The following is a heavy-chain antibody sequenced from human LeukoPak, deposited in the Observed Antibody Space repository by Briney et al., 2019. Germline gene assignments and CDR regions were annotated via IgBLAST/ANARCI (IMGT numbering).Heavy chain of an antibody. D-gene: IGHD2-2*02. CDR3: ARENYQLLYGLDH. CDR2: IKPDGGEK. CDR1: GFTFSSYM. Sequence: GGSLRLSCAASGFTFSSYMMTWVRQAPGKGLEWVANIKPDGGEKFYVDSVRGRFTISRDNAKSSLYLQMNSLRAEDTAVYYCARENYQLLYGLDHWGQGTLVTVSS. J-gene: IGHJ4*02. V-gene: IGHV3-7*01.